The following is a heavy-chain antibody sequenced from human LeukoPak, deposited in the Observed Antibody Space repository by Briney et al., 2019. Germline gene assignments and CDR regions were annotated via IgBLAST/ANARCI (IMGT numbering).Heavy chain of an antibody. J-gene: IGHJ5*02. V-gene: IGHV1-46*01. Sequence: ASVKVSCKASGYTFTSYYMHWVRQAPGQGLEWMGIINPSGGSTSYAQKFQGRVTITRNTSISTAYMELSSLRSEDTAVYYCAASLYYYGSGSYSNNWFDPWGQGTLVTVSS. CDR2: INPSGGST. CDR3: AASLYYYGSGSYSNNWFDP. D-gene: IGHD3-10*01. CDR1: GYTFTSYY.